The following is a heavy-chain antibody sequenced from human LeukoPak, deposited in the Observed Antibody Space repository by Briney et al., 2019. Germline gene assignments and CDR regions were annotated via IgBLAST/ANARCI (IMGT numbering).Heavy chain of an antibody. J-gene: IGHJ4*02. CDR1: GYTFTGYY. D-gene: IGHD1-26*01. V-gene: IGHV1-2*02. CDR2: MNPNGGGT. Sequence: GASVKVSCKASGYTFTGYYMHWVRQAPGQGLEWMGWMNPNGGGTHSAQKFQGRVTMTRDTSISTAYMELSRLTSDDTAVYYCANWELLMEDYWGQGTLVTVSS. CDR3: ANWELLMEDY.